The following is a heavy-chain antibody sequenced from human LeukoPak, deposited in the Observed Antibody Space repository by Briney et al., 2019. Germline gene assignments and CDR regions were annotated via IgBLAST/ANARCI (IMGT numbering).Heavy chain of an antibody. CDR2: ISSSSSYR. D-gene: IGHD3-10*01. J-gene: IGHJ4*02. Sequence: GGSLRLSCAASGFTFSRYSMNWVRQAPGKGLEWVSSISSSSSYRYYADSVKGRFTISRDNAKNSLHLQMNSLRAEDTAVYYCARGGFGELYWGQGTLVTVSS. CDR1: GFTFSRYS. V-gene: IGHV3-21*01. CDR3: ARGGFGELY.